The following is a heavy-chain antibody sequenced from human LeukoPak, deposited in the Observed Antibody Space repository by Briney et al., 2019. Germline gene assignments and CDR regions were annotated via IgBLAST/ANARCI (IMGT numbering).Heavy chain of an antibody. V-gene: IGHV4-34*01. D-gene: IGHD2-15*01. CDR3: ARGDCSGGSCHYYFDY. Sequence: PSETLSLTCAVYGGSFSGYYWSWIRQPPGKGLEWIGEINHSGSTNYNPSLKSRVTISVDTSKNQFSLKPSSVTAADTAVYYCARGDCSGGSCHYYFDYWGQGTLVTVSS. CDR2: INHSGST. CDR1: GGSFSGYY. J-gene: IGHJ4*02.